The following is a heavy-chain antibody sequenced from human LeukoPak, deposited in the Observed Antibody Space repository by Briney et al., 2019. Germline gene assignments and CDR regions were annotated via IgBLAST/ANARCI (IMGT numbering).Heavy chain of an antibody. CDR3: ARAYNSGWYGDFDY. CDR1: GFTFSSYG. Sequence: GALITSCAASGFTFSSYGMQWVGQAPGKGLEWVAVISYDGSNKYYADSVKGRFTISRDNSKKTLYLQMNSLRAEDTAVYYCARAYNSGWYGDFDYWGQGILVTVSS. CDR2: ISYDGSNK. V-gene: IGHV3-30*03. J-gene: IGHJ4*02. D-gene: IGHD6-19*01.